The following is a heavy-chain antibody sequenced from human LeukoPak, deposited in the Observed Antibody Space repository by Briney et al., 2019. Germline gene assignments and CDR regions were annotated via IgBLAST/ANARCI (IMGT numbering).Heavy chain of an antibody. CDR2: INSDGSST. V-gene: IGHV3-74*01. D-gene: IGHD3-16*02. CDR1: GFTFSSYW. Sequence: GGSLRLSCAASGFTFSSYWMHWVRQAPGKGLVWVSRINSDGSSTSYADSVKGRFTISRDNAKNTLYLQMNSLRAEDTAVYYCARAGPFYVWGSYRYTGPYYFDYWGQGTLVTVSS. J-gene: IGHJ4*02. CDR3: ARAGPFYVWGSYRYTGPYYFDY.